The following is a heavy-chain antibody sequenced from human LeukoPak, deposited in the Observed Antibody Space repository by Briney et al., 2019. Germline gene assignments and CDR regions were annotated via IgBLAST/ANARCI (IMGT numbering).Heavy chain of an antibody. D-gene: IGHD3-10*01. Sequence: GGSLRLSCAASGFTFSSYGMYWVRQAPGKGLEWVAVISYDGSNKYYADSVKGRFTISRDNSKNTLYLQMNSLRAEDTAVYYCAKGDGSGSYYPMIDYWGQGTLVTVSS. V-gene: IGHV3-30*18. CDR2: ISYDGSNK. CDR3: AKGDGSGSYYPMIDY. CDR1: GFTFSSYG. J-gene: IGHJ4*02.